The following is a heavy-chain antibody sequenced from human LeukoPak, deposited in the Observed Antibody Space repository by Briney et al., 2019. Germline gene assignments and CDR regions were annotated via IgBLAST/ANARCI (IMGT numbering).Heavy chain of an antibody. CDR3: ASVRAYGGKCDFDY. J-gene: IGHJ4*02. CDR2: IYYSGST. CDR1: GVSISSYY. Sequence: PSETLSHTCTASGVSISSYYWSWIRQPPGKGLEWVGYIYYSGSTNYNPSLKSRVTISVDTSKNQFSLKLSSVTAADTAVYYCASVRAYGGKCDFDYWGQGTLVTVSS. V-gene: IGHV4-59*01. D-gene: IGHD4-23*01.